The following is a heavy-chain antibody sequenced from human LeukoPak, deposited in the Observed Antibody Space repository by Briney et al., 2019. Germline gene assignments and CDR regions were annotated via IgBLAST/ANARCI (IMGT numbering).Heavy chain of an antibody. Sequence: PSETLSLTCTVSGGSISSGDYYWSWIRQPPGKGLEWIGYIYYSGSTYYNPSLKSRVTISVDTSKNQFSLKLSSVTAADTAVYYCAREVVPAAGFDYWGQGTLVTVSS. D-gene: IGHD2-2*01. CDR1: GGSISSGDYY. CDR2: IYYSGST. V-gene: IGHV4-30-4*01. J-gene: IGHJ4*02. CDR3: AREVVPAAGFDY.